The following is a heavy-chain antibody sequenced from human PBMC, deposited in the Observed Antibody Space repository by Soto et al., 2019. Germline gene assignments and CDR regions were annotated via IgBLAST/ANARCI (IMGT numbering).Heavy chain of an antibody. V-gene: IGHV3-23*01. CDR1: GFTFSSYA. J-gene: IGHJ5*02. CDR3: AKDPYSSSWYGENWFDP. Sequence: EVQLLESGGGLVQPGGSLRLSCAASGFTFSSYAMSWVRQAPGKGLEWVSAISGSGGSTYYADSVKGRFTISRDNSKNTLYLQMNSLRAEDTAVYYCAKDPYSSSWYGENWFDPWGQVTLVTVSS. CDR2: ISGSGGST. D-gene: IGHD6-13*01.